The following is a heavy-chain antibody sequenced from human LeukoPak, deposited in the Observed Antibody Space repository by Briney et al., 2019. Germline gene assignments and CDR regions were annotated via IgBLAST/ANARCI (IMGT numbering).Heavy chain of an antibody. CDR2: ISGSGGST. V-gene: IGHV3-23*01. CDR1: GLTFSSYA. CDR3: AKGSSIRYYYESSGYYSDY. Sequence: GGSLRLSCAASGLTFSSYAMSWVRQAPGKGLEWVSAISGSGGSTYYADSVKGRFTISRDNSKNTLYLQMNSLRAEDTAVYYCAKGSSIRYYYESSGYYSDYWGQGTLVTVSS. J-gene: IGHJ4*02. D-gene: IGHD3-22*01.